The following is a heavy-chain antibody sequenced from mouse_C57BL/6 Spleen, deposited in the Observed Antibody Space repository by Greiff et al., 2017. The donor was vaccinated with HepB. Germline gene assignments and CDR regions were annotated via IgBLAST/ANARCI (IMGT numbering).Heavy chain of an antibody. D-gene: IGHD2-1*01. V-gene: IGHV1-9*01. CDR2: ILPGSGST. CDR1: GYTFTGYW. Sequence: QVQLQQSGAELMKPGSSVKLSCKATGYTFTGYWIEWVKQRPGHGLEWIGEILPGSGSTNYNEKFKGKATFTADTSSNTAYMQLSSLTTEDSAIYYCARGGIYYGNYSWFAYWGQGTLVTVSA. CDR3: ARGGIYYGNYSWFAY. J-gene: IGHJ3*01.